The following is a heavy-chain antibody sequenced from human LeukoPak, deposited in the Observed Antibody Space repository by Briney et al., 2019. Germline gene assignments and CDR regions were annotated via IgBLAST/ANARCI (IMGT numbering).Heavy chain of an antibody. Sequence: GGSLRLSCAASGITFSSYAMSWVRQAPGKGLEWVSAISGSGGSTYYADSVKGRFTISRDNSKNTLYLQMNSLRAEDTAVYYCAKLVAVAGRNYWGQGTLVTVSS. V-gene: IGHV3-23*01. CDR3: AKLVAVAGRNY. CDR1: GITFSSYA. D-gene: IGHD6-19*01. J-gene: IGHJ4*02. CDR2: ISGSGGST.